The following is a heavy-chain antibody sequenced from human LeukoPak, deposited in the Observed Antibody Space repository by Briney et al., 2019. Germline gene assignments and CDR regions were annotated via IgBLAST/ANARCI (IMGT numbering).Heavy chain of an antibody. D-gene: IGHD4-17*01. CDR1: GGSISSYY. Sequence: SETLSLTCTVSGGSISSYYWSWIRQPPGKGLEWIGYIYYSGSTNYNPSLKSRVTISVDTSKNQFSLKLSSVTAADTAVYFCARADYGDYAFDYWGQGTLVTVSS. CDR3: ARADYGDYAFDY. V-gene: IGHV4-59*01. J-gene: IGHJ4*02. CDR2: IYYSGST.